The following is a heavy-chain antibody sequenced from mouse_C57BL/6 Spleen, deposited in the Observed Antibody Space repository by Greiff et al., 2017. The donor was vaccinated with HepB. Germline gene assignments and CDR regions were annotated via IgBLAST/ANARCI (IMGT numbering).Heavy chain of an antibody. Sequence: EVQVVESGTVLARPGASVKMSCKTSGYTFTSYWMHWVKQRPGQGLEWIGAIYPGNSDTSYNQKFKGKAKLTAVTSASTAYMERSSLTNEDSAVYYCTRNYGSSYGFAYWGQGTLVTVSA. J-gene: IGHJ3*01. CDR2: IYPGNSDT. CDR3: TRNYGSSYGFAY. V-gene: IGHV1-5*01. CDR1: GYTFTSYW. D-gene: IGHD1-1*01.